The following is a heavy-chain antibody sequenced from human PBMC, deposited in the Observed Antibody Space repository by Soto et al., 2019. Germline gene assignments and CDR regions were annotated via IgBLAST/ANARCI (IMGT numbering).Heavy chain of an antibody. CDR3: ARRGYCGGDCYSGSYGWFDP. Sequence: PGESLKISCKGSGYNFNSYWIGWVRQMPGKGLEWMGIIYPGDSDTRYSPSFQGQVTISADKSISTAYLQWSSLKASDTAIYYCARRGYCGGDCYSGSYGWFDPWGQGTLVTVSS. CDR1: GYNFNSYW. CDR2: IYPGDSDT. J-gene: IGHJ5*02. V-gene: IGHV5-51*01. D-gene: IGHD2-21*02.